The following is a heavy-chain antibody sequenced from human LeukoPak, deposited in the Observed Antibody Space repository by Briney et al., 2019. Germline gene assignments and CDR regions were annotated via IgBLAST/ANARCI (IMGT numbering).Heavy chain of an antibody. J-gene: IGHJ5*02. D-gene: IGHD2-15*01. V-gene: IGHV3-30*04. CDR2: ISYGGSSK. CDR1: GFTFSTYA. CDR3: TTRYCSGGSCCHGFDP. Sequence: GRSLRLSCAASGFTFSTYAMHWVRQAPGKGVEWVAVISYGGSSKYYAASVKGRFTISRDNPKNTLYLQMNSLNAEDTAVYYCTTRYCSGGSCCHGFDPWGQGTLVTVSS.